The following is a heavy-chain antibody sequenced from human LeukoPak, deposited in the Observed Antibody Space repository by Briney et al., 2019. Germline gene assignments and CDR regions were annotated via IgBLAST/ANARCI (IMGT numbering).Heavy chain of an antibody. V-gene: IGHV1-2*02. CDR2: INPNSGGT. CDR3: AREGYYYDSLIDY. CDR1: GYTFTGYY. Sequence: ASVKLSCKASGYTFTGYYMHWVRQAPGQGLEWMGWINPNSGGTNYAQKFQGRVTMTRDTSISTAYMELSRLRSDDTAVYYCAREGYYYDSLIDYWGQGTLVTVSS. D-gene: IGHD3-22*01. J-gene: IGHJ4*02.